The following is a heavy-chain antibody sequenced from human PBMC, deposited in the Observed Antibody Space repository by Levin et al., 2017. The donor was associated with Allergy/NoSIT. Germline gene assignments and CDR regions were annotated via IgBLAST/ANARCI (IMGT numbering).Heavy chain of an antibody. CDR2: ISTHGGST. CDR3: ARAASSGSYYADY. V-gene: IGHV3-64*01. Sequence: PAASVKVSCTASGFTFSGYGMHWVRQAPGKELEYVSTISTHGGSTLYANSVRGRFIISRDNSKNTLYLQMGSLRPDDRAVYYCARAASSGSYYADYWGQGTLVTVSS. CDR1: GFTFSGYG. J-gene: IGHJ4*02. D-gene: IGHD1-26*01.